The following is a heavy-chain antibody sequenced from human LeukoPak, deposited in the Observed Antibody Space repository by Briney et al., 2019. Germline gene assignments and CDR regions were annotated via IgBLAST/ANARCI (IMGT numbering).Heavy chain of an antibody. J-gene: IGHJ4*02. V-gene: IGHV3-9*01. CDR2: ISWNSGSI. D-gene: IGHD3-10*01. CDR1: GFTFDDYA. CDR3: AKSGSGSGSYYTVY. Sequence: PGGSLRLSCAASGFTFDDYAMHWVRQAPGKGLEWVSGISWNSGSIGYADSVKGRFTISRDNSKNTLYLQMNSLRAEDTAVYYCAKSGSGSGSYYTVYWGQGTLVTVSS.